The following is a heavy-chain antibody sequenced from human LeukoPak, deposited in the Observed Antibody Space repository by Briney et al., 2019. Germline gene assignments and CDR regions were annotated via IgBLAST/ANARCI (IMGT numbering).Heavy chain of an antibody. V-gene: IGHV4-39*01. Sequence: PSETLSLTCTVSGDSFTSVTDYWAWIRQPPGKGLEWIGSIYYDGNTYYNPSLKSRVTISVDTSKNQFSLKLSSVTAADTAVYYCARHCWTSYYYMDVWGKGTTVTVSS. CDR1: GDSFTSVTDY. D-gene: IGHD3/OR15-3a*01. CDR2: IYYDGNT. J-gene: IGHJ6*03. CDR3: ARHCWTSYYYMDV.